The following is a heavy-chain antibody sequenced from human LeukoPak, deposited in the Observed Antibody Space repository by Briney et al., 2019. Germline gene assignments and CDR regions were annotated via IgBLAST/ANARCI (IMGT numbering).Heavy chain of an antibody. J-gene: IGHJ4*02. D-gene: IGHD6-13*01. CDR3: TGVSRSSWYDY. CDR1: GFTFSNAW. Sequence: GGSLRLSCAASGFTFSNAWMSWVRQAPGKGLEWVGRIKSKTDGGTPDYAAPVKGRFTISRDDSKNTLYLQMNSLKTEDTAVYYCTGVSRSSWYDYWGQGTLVTVPS. CDR2: IKSKTDGGTP. V-gene: IGHV3-15*01.